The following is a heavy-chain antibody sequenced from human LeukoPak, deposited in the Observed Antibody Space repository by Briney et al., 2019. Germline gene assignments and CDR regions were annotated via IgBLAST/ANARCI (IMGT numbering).Heavy chain of an antibody. J-gene: IGHJ5*02. V-gene: IGHV4-30-4*07. CDR2: IYYSGST. CDR1: GGSISSGGYS. Sequence: SETLSLTCAVSGGSISSGGYSWSWIRQPPGKALEWIGYIYYSGSTYYNPSLKSRVTISVDTSKNQFSLKLSSVTAADAAVYYCAREILVSSSSESPWFDPWGQGTLVTVSS. D-gene: IGHD6-6*01. CDR3: AREILVSSSSESPWFDP.